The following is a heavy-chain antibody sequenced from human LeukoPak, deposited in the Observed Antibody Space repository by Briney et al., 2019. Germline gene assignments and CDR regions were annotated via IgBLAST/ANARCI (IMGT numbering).Heavy chain of an antibody. D-gene: IGHD5-24*01. CDR1: GSTFSSYS. CDR3: ARVSRDGYNSRTFDY. Sequence: PGGSLRLSCAASGSTFSSYSMNWVRQAPGKGLEWVSSISSSSSYIYYADSVKGRFTISRDNAKNSLYLQMNSLGAEDTAVYYCARVSRDGYNSRTFDYWGQGTLVTVSS. J-gene: IGHJ4*02. CDR2: ISSSSSYI. V-gene: IGHV3-21*01.